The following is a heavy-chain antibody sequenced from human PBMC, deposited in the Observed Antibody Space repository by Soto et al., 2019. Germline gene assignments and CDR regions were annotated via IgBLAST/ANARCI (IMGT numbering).Heavy chain of an antibody. D-gene: IGHD2-15*01. CDR1: GGSISSGGYS. CDR2: IYSSGII. J-gene: IGHJ6*02. V-gene: IGHV4-30-2*01. CDR3: ARFSRSSRDSDMDV. Sequence: SETLSLTCAVSGGSISSGGYSWSWIRQPPGRGLEWIGIIYSSGIIYYNPSLESRVTMSVDISKNLFSLKLTSVIAVDTAVYYCARFSRSSRDSDMDVWGQGTTVTVSS.